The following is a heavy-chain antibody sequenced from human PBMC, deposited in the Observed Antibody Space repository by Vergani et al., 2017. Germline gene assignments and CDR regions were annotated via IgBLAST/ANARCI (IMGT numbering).Heavy chain of an antibody. CDR2: IYYSGST. V-gene: IGHV4-30-4*08. D-gene: IGHD3-9*01. CDR1: GGPISSGDYY. CDR3: ARGRSVLRYFDWLGYYYGMDV. Sequence: QVQLQESGPGLVKPSQTLSLTCTVSGGPISSGDYYWSWIRQPPGKGLEWIGYIYYSGSTYYNPSLKSRVTISVDTSKNQFSLKLSSVTAADTAVYYCARGRSVLRYFDWLGYYYGMDVWGQGTTVTVSS. J-gene: IGHJ6*02.